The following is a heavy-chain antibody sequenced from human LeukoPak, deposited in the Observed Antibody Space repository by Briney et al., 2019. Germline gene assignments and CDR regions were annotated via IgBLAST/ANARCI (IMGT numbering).Heavy chain of an antibody. V-gene: IGHV3-23*01. CDR1: GFTFSSYA. CDR2: ISGSGGST. D-gene: IGHD5-24*01. Sequence: SGGSLRLSCAASGFTFSSYAMSWVRQAPGKGLEWVSAISGSGGSTYYTDSVKGRFTISRDNSKNTLYLQMNSLRAEDTAVYYCAKAGRDGYNCDYWGQGTLVTVSS. J-gene: IGHJ4*02. CDR3: AKAGRDGYNCDY.